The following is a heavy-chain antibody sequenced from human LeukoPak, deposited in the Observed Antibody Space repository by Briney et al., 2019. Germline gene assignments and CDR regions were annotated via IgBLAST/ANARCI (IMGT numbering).Heavy chain of an antibody. CDR1: GFTFSSYA. Sequence: GSLRLSCAASGFTFSSYAMSWVRQAPGKGLEWVSAISGSGGSTYYADSVKGRFTISRDNSKNTLYLQMNSLRAEDTAVYYCAKYHITMVRGVNFYYGMDVWGKGTTVTVSS. V-gene: IGHV3-23*01. D-gene: IGHD3-10*01. CDR3: AKYHITMVRGVNFYYGMDV. CDR2: ISGSGGST. J-gene: IGHJ6*04.